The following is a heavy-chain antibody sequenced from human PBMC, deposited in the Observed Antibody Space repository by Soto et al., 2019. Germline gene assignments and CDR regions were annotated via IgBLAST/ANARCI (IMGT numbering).Heavy chain of an antibody. V-gene: IGHV4-59*01. CDR1: GGSISSYY. Sequence: QVQLQESGPGLVKPSETLSLTCTVSGGSISSYYWSWIRQPPGKGLEWIGYIYYSGSTNYNPSLKSXXTXSXXTRKNQFSLKLSSVTAADTAVYYWAREGGAGSYASWGQGTLVTVSS. CDR2: IYYSGST. J-gene: IGHJ5*02. CDR3: AREGGAGSYAS. D-gene: IGHD3-10*01.